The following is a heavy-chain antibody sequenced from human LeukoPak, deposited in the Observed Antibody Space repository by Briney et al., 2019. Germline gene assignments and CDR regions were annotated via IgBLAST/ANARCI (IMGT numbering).Heavy chain of an antibody. Sequence: PGGSLRLSCAASGFTFSDYYMSWIRQAPGKGLEWVSYISSSGSTIYYADSVKGRFTISRDNSKNTLYLQMNSLRAEDTAVYYCARTAAVLRYFDWLLRPAYYFDYWGQGTLVTVSS. CDR1: GFTFSDYY. D-gene: IGHD3-9*01. CDR3: ARTAAVLRYFDWLLRPAYYFDY. J-gene: IGHJ4*02. V-gene: IGHV3-11*04. CDR2: ISSSGSTI.